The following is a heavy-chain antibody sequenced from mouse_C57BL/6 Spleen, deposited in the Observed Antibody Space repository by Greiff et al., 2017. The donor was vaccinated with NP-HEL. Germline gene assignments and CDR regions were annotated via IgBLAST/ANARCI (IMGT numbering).Heavy chain of an antibody. Sequence: QVQLQQPGAELVKPGASVKMSCKASGYTFTSYWITWVKQRPGQGLEWIGDIYPGSGSTKYTEKFKSKATLTVDTSSSTAYMQLSSLTSEDSAVYYCASDYVNHWYFGVWGTGTTVTVSS. D-gene: IGHD2-1*01. CDR3: ASDYVNHWYFGV. CDR1: GYTFTSYW. J-gene: IGHJ1*03. CDR2: IYPGSGST. V-gene: IGHV1-55*01.